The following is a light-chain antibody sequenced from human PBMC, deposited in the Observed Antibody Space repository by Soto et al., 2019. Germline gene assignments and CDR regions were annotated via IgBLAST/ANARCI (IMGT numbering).Light chain of an antibody. CDR3: CSYAGTYIPWV. CDR1: ISDVGAYNY. Sequence: QSVLTQPRSVSGSPGQSVTISCTGTISDVGAYNYVSWYQQHPGKAPKLIIYDVTKRPSGVPDRFSGSKSGNTASLTISGLQAEDETDYFCCSYAGTYIPWVFGGGTKVTVL. CDR2: DVT. V-gene: IGLV2-11*01. J-gene: IGLJ3*02.